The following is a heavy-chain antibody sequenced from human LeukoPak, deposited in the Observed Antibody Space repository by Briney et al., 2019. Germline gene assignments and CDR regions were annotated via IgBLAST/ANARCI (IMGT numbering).Heavy chain of an antibody. CDR3: ARDLLLWFGELSHFDY. CDR2: ISAYNGNT. J-gene: IGHJ4*02. Sequence: ASVKVSCKASGYSFNSQGMNWVRQAPGQGLEWMGWISAYNGNTNYAQKLQGRVTMTTDTSTSTAYMELRSLRSDDTAVYYCARDLLLWFGELSHFDYWGQGTLVTVSS. V-gene: IGHV1-18*01. D-gene: IGHD3-10*01. CDR1: GYSFNSQG.